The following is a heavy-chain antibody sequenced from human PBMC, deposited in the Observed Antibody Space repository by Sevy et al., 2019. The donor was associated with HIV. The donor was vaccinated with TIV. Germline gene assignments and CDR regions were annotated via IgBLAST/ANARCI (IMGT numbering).Heavy chain of an antibody. CDR2: IGTAAGVT. J-gene: IGHJ4*02. CDR1: GFTFNTYS. Sequence: GGSLRLSCAASGFTFNTYSLIWVRQTPGKGLEWLSFIGTAAGVTYYADSVKGRFTISRDNAKNSLYLQMNSLRDEDTAVYYCAECPWHYSIGYWGQGTLVTVSS. V-gene: IGHV3-48*02. D-gene: IGHD2-21*01. CDR3: AECPWHYSIGY.